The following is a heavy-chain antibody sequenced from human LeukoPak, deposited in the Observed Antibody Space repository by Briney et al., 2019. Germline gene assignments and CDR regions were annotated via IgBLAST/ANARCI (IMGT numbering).Heavy chain of an antibody. V-gene: IGHV3-23*01. CDR2: ISGSGGST. D-gene: IGHD5-18*01. CDR1: GFTFSSYA. CDR3: AKDSASGYSYGFWDY. J-gene: IGHJ4*02. Sequence: GGSLRLSCAASGFTFSSYAMSWVRQAPGKGLEWVSAISGSGGSTYYADSVKGRFTISRDNPKNTLYLQMNSLRAEDTAVYYCAKDSASGYSYGFWDYWGQGTLVTVSS.